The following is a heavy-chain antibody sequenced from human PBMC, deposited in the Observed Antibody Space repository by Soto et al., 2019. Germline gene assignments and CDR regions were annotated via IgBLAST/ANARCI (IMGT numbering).Heavy chain of an antibody. CDR2: TYYRSNWYT. D-gene: IGHD6-19*01. Sequence: SQTLSLTCAISGDSVSSTSTAWSWIRQSPSRGLEWLGRTYYRSNWYTDYAASVKSRITISPDTSKNQFSLQLNSVTPEDTAVYYCARGSYYSGWVWGQGTLVTVSS. CDR3: ARGSYYSGWV. V-gene: IGHV6-1*01. CDR1: GDSVSSTSTA. J-gene: IGHJ4*02.